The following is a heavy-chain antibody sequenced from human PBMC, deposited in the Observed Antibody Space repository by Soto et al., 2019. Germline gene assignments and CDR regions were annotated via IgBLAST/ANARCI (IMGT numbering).Heavy chain of an antibody. CDR2: VIPIFGTA. CDR1: GGTFSSYA. V-gene: IGHV1-69*12. Sequence: QVQLVQSGAEVKKPGSSVIVSCKASGGTFSSYAISWVRQAPGQGLEWMGGVIPIFGTANYAQKFQGRVTITAAESTSRAYMELRSLRSEDTAVYYCASAQPPTQAYWYFDLWGRGTLVTVSS. CDR3: ASAQPPTQAYWYFDL. J-gene: IGHJ2*01.